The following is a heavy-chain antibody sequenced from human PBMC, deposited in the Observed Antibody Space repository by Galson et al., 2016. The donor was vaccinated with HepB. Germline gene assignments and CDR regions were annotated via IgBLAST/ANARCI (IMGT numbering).Heavy chain of an antibody. J-gene: IGHJ4*02. V-gene: IGHV4-4*09. CDR2: IYQNGNT. CDR1: GGSIRNHY. D-gene: IGHD3-10*02. CDR3: VGSRVTVATSGFYVPVRCDF. Sequence: ETLSLTCNVSGGSIRNHYWSWIRQPPGKGLEWIGYIYQNGNTNFNPSLESRVGLSLDTSKNVVSLELRSVTVADTAVYWCVGSRVTVATSGFYVPVRCDFWGQGVLVRVSS.